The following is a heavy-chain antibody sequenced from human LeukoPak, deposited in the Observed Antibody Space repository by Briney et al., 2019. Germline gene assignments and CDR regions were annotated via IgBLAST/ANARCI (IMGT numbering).Heavy chain of an antibody. CDR1: GYNFTTYG. CDR3: ARVEVHPRRYFYYMDV. CDR2: ISADKGNI. J-gene: IGHJ6*03. Sequence: GASVKVSCKASGYNFTTYGISWVRQAPGQGLEWMGWISADKGNINYAQKLQDRVILTTDTSTSTAYMDLRNLRSDDTAVYYCARVEVHPRRYFYYMDVWGKGTTVTISS. V-gene: IGHV1-18*01. D-gene: IGHD3-10*01.